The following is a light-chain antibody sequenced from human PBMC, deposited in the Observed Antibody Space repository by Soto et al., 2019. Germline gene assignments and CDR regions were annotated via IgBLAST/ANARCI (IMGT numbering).Light chain of an antibody. V-gene: IGLV2-8*01. CDR2: EVN. J-gene: IGLJ1*01. Sequence: QSALTQPPSASGSPGQSVTLSCTGTSSDVGGYNYVSWYQHHPGNAPKLVIYEVNKRTSGVPDRFSGSKSGNTASLTVSGLQAEDEADYYCSSYAGSNTPYVFGTGTKLTVL. CDR1: SSDVGGYNY. CDR3: SSYAGSNTPYV.